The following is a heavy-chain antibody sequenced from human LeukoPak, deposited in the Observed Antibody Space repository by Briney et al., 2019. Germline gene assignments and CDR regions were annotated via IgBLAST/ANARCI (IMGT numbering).Heavy chain of an antibody. CDR1: GGSISSYY. CDR3: ARGYGSGSYSHFDY. D-gene: IGHD3-10*01. J-gene: IGHJ4*02. Sequence: SETLSLTCTVSGGSISSYYWSWIRQPPGKGLEWIGYMYYSGSTNYNPSLKSRVTISVGTSKNQFSLKLSSVTAADTAVYYCARGYGSGSYSHFDYWGQGTLVTVSS. CDR2: MYYSGST. V-gene: IGHV4-59*01.